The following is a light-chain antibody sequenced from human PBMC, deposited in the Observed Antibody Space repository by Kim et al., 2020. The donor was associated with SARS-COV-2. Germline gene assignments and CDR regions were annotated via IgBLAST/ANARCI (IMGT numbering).Light chain of an antibody. CDR1: QSVNIW. CDR3: QHYNNYPWT. CDR2: KTS. J-gene: IGKJ1*01. Sequence: ASVGDTVTITCRASQSVNIWLAWYQQKPGKAPNLLIYKTSTLESGVPSRFSASGSGTEFTLTIAGLQPDDFATYYCQHYNNYPWTFGQGTKVEIK. V-gene: IGKV1-5*03.